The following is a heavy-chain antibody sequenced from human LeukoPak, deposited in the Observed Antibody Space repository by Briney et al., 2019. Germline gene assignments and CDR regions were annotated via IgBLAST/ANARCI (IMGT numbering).Heavy chain of an antibody. V-gene: IGHV3-23*01. D-gene: IGHD3-10*01. CDR2: IGGRDGST. CDR3: AKGHYNGSGSLDY. CDR1: GITFSTYA. J-gene: IGHJ4*02. Sequence: GGSLRLSCAASGITFSTYAMNWVRQAPGKGLEWVSAIGGRDGSTYYADSVKGRFTISRDNSKNTLYVQMNSLRAEDTAVYYCAKGHYNGSGSLDYWGQGTLVTVSS.